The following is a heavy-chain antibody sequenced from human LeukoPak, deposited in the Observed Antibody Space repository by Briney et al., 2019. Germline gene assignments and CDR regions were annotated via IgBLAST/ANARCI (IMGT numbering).Heavy chain of an antibody. Sequence: GGSLRLSCAASGFTFSSYAMSWVRQAPGKGLEWVSAISGSGGSTYYADSVKGRFTISRDNSKNTLYLQMNSLRAEDTAVFYCARDRSSYEYYFDHWGQGTLVTVSS. V-gene: IGHV3-23*01. CDR1: GFTFSSYA. CDR2: ISGSGGST. J-gene: IGHJ4*02. D-gene: IGHD5-12*01. CDR3: ARDRSSYEYYFDH.